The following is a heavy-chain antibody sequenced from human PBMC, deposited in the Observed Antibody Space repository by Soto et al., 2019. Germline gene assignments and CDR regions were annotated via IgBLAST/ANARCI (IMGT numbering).Heavy chain of an antibody. CDR3: AIYSSSWYPHDY. J-gene: IGHJ4*02. D-gene: IGHD6-13*01. Sequence: QVQLVESGGGVVQPGRSLRLSCAASGFTFSSYGTHWVRQAPGKGLEWVAVISYDGSNKYYADSVKGRFTISRDNSKNTLYLQMNSLRAEDTAVYYCAIYSSSWYPHDYWGQGTLVTVSS. CDR2: ISYDGSNK. V-gene: IGHV3-30*03. CDR1: GFTFSSYG.